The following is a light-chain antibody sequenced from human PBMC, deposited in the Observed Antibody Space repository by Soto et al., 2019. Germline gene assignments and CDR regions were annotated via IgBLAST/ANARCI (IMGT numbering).Light chain of an antibody. CDR1: SSNIGAGYD. CDR3: QSYDRSLSGSVV. CDR2: GNS. J-gene: IGLJ2*01. Sequence: QAVVTQPPSVSGSPGQRVTISCTGSSSNIGAGYDVHWYQQLPGTAPKLLIYGNSNRPSGVPDRFSGSKSGTSASLAITGRQEEDEADYYCQSYDRSLSGSVVFGGGTKLTVL. V-gene: IGLV1-40*01.